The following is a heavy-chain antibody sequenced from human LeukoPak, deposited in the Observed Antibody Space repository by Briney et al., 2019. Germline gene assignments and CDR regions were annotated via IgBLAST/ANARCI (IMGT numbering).Heavy chain of an antibody. CDR2: IYSGGNT. J-gene: IGHJ4*02. Sequence: GGSLRLSCAVSGFTVSSNYMSWVRQAPGKGLEWVSVIYSGGNTYYADSVKGRFTISRDNSKNTLYLQMNSLRAEDTAVYYCARRYDISGCWKYWGQGTLVTVSS. CDR1: GFTVSSNY. D-gene: IGHD3-22*01. CDR3: ARRYDISGCWKY. V-gene: IGHV3-53*01.